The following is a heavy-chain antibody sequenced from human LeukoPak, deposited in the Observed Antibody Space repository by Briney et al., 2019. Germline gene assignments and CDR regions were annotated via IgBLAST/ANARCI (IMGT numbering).Heavy chain of an antibody. CDR3: ARHPLPYSYDYVWGSYRHTPCFAFDI. Sequence: SETLSLTCTVSGGSISSYYWSWIRQPPGKGLEWIGYIYYSGSTNYNPSLKSRVTISVDTSKNQFSLKLSSVTAADTAVYYCARHPLPYSYDYVWGSYRHTPCFAFDIWGQGTMVTVSS. D-gene: IGHD3-16*02. J-gene: IGHJ3*02. V-gene: IGHV4-59*08. CDR2: IYYSGST. CDR1: GGSISSYY.